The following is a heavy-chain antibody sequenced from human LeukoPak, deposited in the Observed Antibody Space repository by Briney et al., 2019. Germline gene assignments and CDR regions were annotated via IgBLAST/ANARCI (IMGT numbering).Heavy chain of an antibody. CDR3: ARGSGVHV. D-gene: IGHD3-10*01. Sequence: GGSLRLACEASGFTFRTHSMNWVRQAPGKGLEWVSSITKSSTYVYYADSVKGRFTITRDNANNSLFLQMNNLGVDDTGVYYCARGSGVHVWGQGTLVLVSS. J-gene: IGHJ4*02. CDR1: GFTFRTHS. V-gene: IGHV3-21*04. CDR2: ITKSSTYV.